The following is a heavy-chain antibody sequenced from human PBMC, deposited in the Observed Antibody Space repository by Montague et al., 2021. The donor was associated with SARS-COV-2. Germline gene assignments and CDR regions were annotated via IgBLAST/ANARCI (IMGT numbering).Heavy chain of an antibody. CDR3: ARGMHYYGSSCYYFDY. D-gene: IGHD3-22*01. CDR2: IYYSGST. V-gene: IGHV4-59*01. J-gene: IGHJ4*02. CDR1: GGSISSYY. Sequence: SETLSLTCTVSGGSISSYYWSWIRQPPGKGLEWIGYIYYSGSTNYNPSLKSRVTISVDTSKNQFSLKLSSVTAADTAVYYCARGMHYYGSSCYYFDYWGQGTLVTVSS.